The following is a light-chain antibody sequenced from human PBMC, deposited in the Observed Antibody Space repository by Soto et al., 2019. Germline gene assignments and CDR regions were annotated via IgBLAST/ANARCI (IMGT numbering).Light chain of an antibody. CDR1: QSVSSN. V-gene: IGKV3D-15*01. CDR3: QQYHNLWT. CDR2: GAF. J-gene: IGKJ1*01. Sequence: EIVMTQSPATLSVSPGERATLSCRASQSVSSNLAWYQQKPGQAPRLLIYGAFNRATGIPARFSGSGSGTEFTLTITSLQSEDFALYYCQQYHNLWTFGQGTKVDIK.